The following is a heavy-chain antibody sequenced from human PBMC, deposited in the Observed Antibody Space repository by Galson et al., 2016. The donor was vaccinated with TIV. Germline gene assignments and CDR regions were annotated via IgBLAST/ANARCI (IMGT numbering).Heavy chain of an antibody. CDR3: ARFVNSVMFRDI. CDR1: DDSISSTDYY. J-gene: IGHJ3*02. V-gene: IGHV4-30-4*08. D-gene: IGHD3-16*01. CDR2: IYYSGNT. Sequence: TLSLPCTVSDDSISSTDYYWTWIRQPPGQGLEWIGYIYYSGNTNYKSPLRSRVTISVDLSKNQFSLKLNSVTAADTAVYYGARFVNSVMFRDIWGQGTMVTVSS.